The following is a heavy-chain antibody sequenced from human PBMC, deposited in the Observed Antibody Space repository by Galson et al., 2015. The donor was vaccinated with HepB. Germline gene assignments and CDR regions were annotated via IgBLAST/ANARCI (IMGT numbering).Heavy chain of an antibody. J-gene: IGHJ4*02. CDR3: ARDGVYDSSGYYPYYFDY. D-gene: IGHD3-22*01. CDR2: ISYDGSNK. V-gene: IGHV3-30-3*01. Sequence: SLRLSCAASGFTFSSYAMHWVRQAPGKGLEWVAVISYDGSNKYYADSVEGRFTISRDNSKNTLYLQMNSLRAEDTAVYYCARDGVYDSSGYYPYYFDYWGQGTLVTVSS. CDR1: GFTFSSYA.